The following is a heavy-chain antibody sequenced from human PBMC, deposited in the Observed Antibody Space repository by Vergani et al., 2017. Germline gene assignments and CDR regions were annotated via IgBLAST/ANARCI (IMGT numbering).Heavy chain of an antibody. V-gene: IGHV1-18*01. Sequence: QVQLVQSGAEVKKPGASVKVSCKASGYTFTSYGISWVRQAPGQGLEWMGWISAYNGNTNYAQKLQGRVTMTTDTSTSTAYRELRSLRSDDTAVYYCARDSRCLSGGSCYLFDYWGQGTLVTVSS. J-gene: IGHJ4*02. CDR2: ISAYNGNT. CDR1: GYTFTSYG. CDR3: ARDSRCLSGGSCYLFDY. D-gene: IGHD2-15*01.